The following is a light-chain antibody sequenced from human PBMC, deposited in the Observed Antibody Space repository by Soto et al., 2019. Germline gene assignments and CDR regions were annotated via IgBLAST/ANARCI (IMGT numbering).Light chain of an antibody. CDR1: GSDVGGYDY. CDR3: SSYTGSSTYV. CDR2: EVT. Sequence: QSALTQPASVSGSPGQSITISCTGTGSDVGGYDYVSWYQHHPGKAPKVMIYEVTNRPSGVSNRFSGSKSGNTASLTISGRLAEDEADYYCSSYTGSSTYVFGTGTKVT. J-gene: IGLJ1*01. V-gene: IGLV2-14*01.